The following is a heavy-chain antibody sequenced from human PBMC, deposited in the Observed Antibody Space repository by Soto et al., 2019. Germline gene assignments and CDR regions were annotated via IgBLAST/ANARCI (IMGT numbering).Heavy chain of an antibody. CDR2: ISGRSSSYT. Sequence: QVQLVESGGGLVKPGGSLRLSCAASGFTFSDYYMSWVRQAPGKGLEWVSYISGRSSSYTNYADSVRGRFTISRDNAQNSLYLQMNSLRVEDSAVYYCTRGPPGGSDFHPTAWGQGTLVTVSS. CDR1: GFTFSDYY. J-gene: IGHJ4*02. CDR3: TRGPPGGSDFHPTA. D-gene: IGHD1-26*01. V-gene: IGHV3-11*06.